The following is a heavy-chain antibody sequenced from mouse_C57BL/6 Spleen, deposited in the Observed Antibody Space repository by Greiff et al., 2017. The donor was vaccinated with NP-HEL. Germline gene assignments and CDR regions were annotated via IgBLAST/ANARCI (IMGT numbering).Heavy chain of an antibody. V-gene: IGHV5-9*01. CDR3: ARRGIYYDYDPYAMDY. D-gene: IGHD2-4*01. CDR1: GFTFSSYT. Sequence: EVHLVESGGGLVKPGGSLKLSCAASGFTFSSYTMSWVRQTPEKRLEWVATISGGGGNTYYPDSVTGRFTISRDNAKNTLYLQMSSLRSEDTALYYCARRGIYYDYDPYAMDYWGQGTSVTVSS. CDR2: ISGGGGNT. J-gene: IGHJ4*01.